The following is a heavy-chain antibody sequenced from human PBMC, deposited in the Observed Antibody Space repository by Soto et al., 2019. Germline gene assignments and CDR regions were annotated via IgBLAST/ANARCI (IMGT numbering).Heavy chain of an antibody. D-gene: IGHD1-26*01. J-gene: IGHJ2*01. Sequence: EVQLVESGGGLVQPGGSLRLSCAASGFTFSNHYMDWVRQAPGKGLEWVGRTKNKANSYSTEYAASVKSRFTISRDDSKNSLYLQLNSLETEDTAVYYCARYSGSYSRSLDLWGRGTLVTVSS. V-gene: IGHV3-72*01. CDR1: GFTFSNHY. CDR2: TKNKANSYST. CDR3: ARYSGSYSRSLDL.